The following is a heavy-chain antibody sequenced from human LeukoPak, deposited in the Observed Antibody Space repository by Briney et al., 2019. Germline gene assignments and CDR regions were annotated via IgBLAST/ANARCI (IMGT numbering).Heavy chain of an antibody. CDR1: GFSVRSNY. CDR2: IYIGGTT. CDR3: ARVFGVVILGGWFDP. D-gene: IGHD3-3*01. J-gene: IGHJ5*02. Sequence: PGGSLRLSCAASGFSVRSNYMSWVRQAPGKGLEWVSVIYIGGTTYYADSVKGRLTISRDNSRNTLYLQMNSLSAEDTAVYYCARVFGVVILGGWFDPWGQGTLVTVSS. V-gene: IGHV3-66*01.